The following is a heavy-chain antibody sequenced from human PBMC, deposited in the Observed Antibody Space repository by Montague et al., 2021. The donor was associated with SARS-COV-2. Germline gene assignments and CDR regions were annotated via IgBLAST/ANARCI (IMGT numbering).Heavy chain of an antibody. J-gene: IGHJ2*01. CDR1: GGSISSYY. V-gene: IGHV4-59*13. CDR2: IYYSGST. CDR3: ARASITMVRGVTRRYFDP. Sequence: SETLSLTCTVSGGSISSYYWSWIRQPPGKGLEWIGYIYYSGSTNYNPSLKSRVTISVDTSKNQFTLKLSSVTAADTAVYYCARASITMVRGVTRRYFDPWGRGPLVTGSA. D-gene: IGHD3-10*01.